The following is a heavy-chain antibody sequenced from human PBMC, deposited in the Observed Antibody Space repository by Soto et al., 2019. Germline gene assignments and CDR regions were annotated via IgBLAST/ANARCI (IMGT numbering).Heavy chain of an antibody. Sequence: QVQLQESGPGLVKPSGTPSVTCAVSGGSISSSNWWNWVRQPPGKGLEWIGEIYHSGSTNYNPSLRSRVTISLDKSKNQFSLRVKSVTAADTAEYYCARAWPSVDSYGSGVMDVWGQGTTVTVSS. CDR2: IYHSGST. V-gene: IGHV4-4*02. CDR3: ARAWPSVDSYGSGVMDV. D-gene: IGHD5-18*01. J-gene: IGHJ6*02. CDR1: GGSISSSNW.